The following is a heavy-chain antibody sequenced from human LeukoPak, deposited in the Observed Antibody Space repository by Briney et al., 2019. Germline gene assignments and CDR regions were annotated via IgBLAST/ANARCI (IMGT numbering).Heavy chain of an antibody. V-gene: IGHV4-30-2*01. CDR1: GGSISSGGYS. J-gene: IGHJ4*02. CDR2: IYHSGST. D-gene: IGHD3-22*01. Sequence: SETLSLTCAVSGGSISSGGYSWSRIRQPPGKGLEWIGYIYHSGSTYYNPSLKSRVTISVDRSKNQFSLKLSSVTAADTAVYYCARGDYDSSGYYSLLFDYWGQGTLVTVSS. CDR3: ARGDYDSSGYYSLLFDY.